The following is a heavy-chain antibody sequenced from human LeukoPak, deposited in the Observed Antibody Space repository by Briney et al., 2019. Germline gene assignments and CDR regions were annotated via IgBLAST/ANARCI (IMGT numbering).Heavy chain of an antibody. V-gene: IGHV3-23*01. D-gene: IGHD3-9*01. Sequence: GGSLRLSCEAAGFTFSNAWMSWVRQAPGKGLEWVSAITGSGSGIYYADSMKSRFTISRDNSKNTLYLQINSLRAEDTAVYYCAKWGDYDVLTGYYVSDYWGQGTLVTVSS. CDR3: AKWGDYDVLTGYYVSDY. CDR2: ITGSGSGI. CDR1: GFTFSNAW. J-gene: IGHJ4*02.